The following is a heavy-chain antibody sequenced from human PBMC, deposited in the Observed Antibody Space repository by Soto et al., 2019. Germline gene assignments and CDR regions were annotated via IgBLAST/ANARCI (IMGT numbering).Heavy chain of an antibody. Sequence: TLSLTCAVSGGSISXXGYSXSWIRQPPXKGLEWIGYINHSGSTNYNPSLKIRVTISVDTSKNQFSLKLSSVTAADTAVYYCARAKLTYYYGSGSYYKTLPFDYWGQGTLVTVSS. V-gene: IGHV4-30-2*01. CDR3: ARAKLTYYYGSGSYYKTLPFDY. J-gene: IGHJ4*02. D-gene: IGHD3-10*01. CDR2: INHSGST. CDR1: GGSISXXGYS.